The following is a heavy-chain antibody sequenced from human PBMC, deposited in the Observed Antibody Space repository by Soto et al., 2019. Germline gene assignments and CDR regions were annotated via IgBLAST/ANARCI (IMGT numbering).Heavy chain of an antibody. J-gene: IGHJ4*02. CDR3: ARDSGWPILNFDN. V-gene: IGHV3-30*03. Sequence: SLRLSCAASDFDFSSYGIHWVRQAPGEGLEWVAASSYDGRETFYADSAKGRFTVSKEMSKNTAFLQMNALRHEDTAVYFCARDSGWPILNFDNWGQGTPVTVSS. CDR2: SSYDGRET. CDR1: DFDFSSYG. D-gene: IGHD3-10*01.